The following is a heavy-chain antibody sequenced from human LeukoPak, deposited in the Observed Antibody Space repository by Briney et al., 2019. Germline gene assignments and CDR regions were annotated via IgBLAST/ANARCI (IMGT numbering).Heavy chain of an antibody. CDR3: ARDGLLTGYYIQPPPNWFDP. Sequence: PGGSLRLSCAASGIIFSNYWMHWVRQAPGKGLVWVSRINRDGSSTSYADSVKGRFTISRDNAKNSLYLQMNSLRAEDTAVYYCARDGLLTGYYIQPPPNWFDPWGQGTLVTVSS. CDR2: INRDGSST. CDR1: GIIFSNYW. V-gene: IGHV3-74*01. J-gene: IGHJ5*02. D-gene: IGHD3-9*01.